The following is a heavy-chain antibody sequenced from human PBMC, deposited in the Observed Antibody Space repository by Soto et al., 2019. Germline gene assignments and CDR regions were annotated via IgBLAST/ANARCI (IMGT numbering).Heavy chain of an antibody. V-gene: IGHV3-23*01. CDR3: AKEAMAMVRGVMDY. CDR2: ISGRGGST. Sequence: EVQLLESGGGLVQPGGSLRLSCAASGFTFSSYAMSWDRHAPGKGLEWVSAISGRGGSTYYADSVKGRFTISRDNSKNMLYLQMNSLRAKDTAVYYCAKEAMAMVRGVMDYWGQGTLVTVSS. D-gene: IGHD3-10*01. CDR1: GFTFSSYA. J-gene: IGHJ4*02.